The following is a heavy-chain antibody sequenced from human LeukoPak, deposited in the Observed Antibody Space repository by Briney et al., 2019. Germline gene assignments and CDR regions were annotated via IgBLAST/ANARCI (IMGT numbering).Heavy chain of an antibody. CDR3: ARSITGYFES. V-gene: IGHV3-21*01. Sequence: GGPLRLSCAGSGFTFSGYSMNWVRQAPGKGLEWVSSIISSSSFIYYADSVKGRFTISRDNAKNSLYLQMNSLRAEDTAVYYCARSITGYFESWGQGTLVTVSS. J-gene: IGHJ4*02. D-gene: IGHD3-16*01. CDR2: IISSSSFI. CDR1: GFTFSGYS.